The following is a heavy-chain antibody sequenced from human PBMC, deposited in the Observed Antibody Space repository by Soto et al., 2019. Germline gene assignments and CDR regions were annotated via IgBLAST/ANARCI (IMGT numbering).Heavy chain of an antibody. CDR1: GGSFSGYY. CDR3: ARGTPSYDYIWGSYRRRRFDY. Sequence: QVQLQQWGAGLLKPSETLSLTCAVYGGSFSGYYWSWIRQPPGKGLEWIGEINHSGSTNYNPSLKSRVTISVDTSKNQFSLKLSSVTAADTAVYYCARGTPSYDYIWGSYRRRRFDYWGQGTLVTVSS. J-gene: IGHJ4*02. V-gene: IGHV4-34*01. D-gene: IGHD3-16*02. CDR2: INHSGST.